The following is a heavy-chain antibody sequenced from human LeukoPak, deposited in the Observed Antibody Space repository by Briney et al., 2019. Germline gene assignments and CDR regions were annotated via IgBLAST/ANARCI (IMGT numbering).Heavy chain of an antibody. CDR1: GGSISSYY. CDR3: ARDRFITTLSRYYYMDV. D-gene: IGHD4-11*01. V-gene: IGHV4-4*07. CDR2: IYTSGST. Sequence: SETLSLTCTVSGGSISSYYWSWIRQPAGKGLEWIGRIYTSGSTNYNPSLKSRVTMSVDTSKNQFSLKLSSVTAADTAVYYCARDRFITTLSRYYYMDVWGKGTTVTVSS. J-gene: IGHJ6*03.